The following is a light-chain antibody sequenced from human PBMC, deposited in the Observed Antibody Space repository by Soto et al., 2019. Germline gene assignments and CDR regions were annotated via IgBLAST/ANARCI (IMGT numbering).Light chain of an antibody. Sequence: QPVLTQPPSAYGTPGQRVTISCSGRSSNIGSNTVNWYQQVPGTAPKLLIYRNNQRPSGVPDRFSCSKSGTSASLAISGLQSEDEADYYCAAWDDSLNGAVFGGGNQMTVL. CDR2: RNN. J-gene: IGLJ7*01. CDR3: AAWDDSLNGAV. CDR1: SSNIGSNT. V-gene: IGLV1-44*01.